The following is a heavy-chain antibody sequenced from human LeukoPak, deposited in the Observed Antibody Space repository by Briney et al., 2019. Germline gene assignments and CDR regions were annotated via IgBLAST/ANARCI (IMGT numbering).Heavy chain of an antibody. CDR3: STSASSGYYGGSQH. CDR1: GFTFSNPW. D-gene: IGHD3-22*01. V-gene: IGHV3-15*01. CDR2: IKSKTDGGTA. Sequence: GGSLRLSCAASGFTFSNPWLTWVRQPPGKGLEGVGRIKSKTDGGTADYAAPVKGRFTISRDDSKNTLYLHMTSLRTEDTAVYYCSTSASSGYYGGSQHWGQGTLVTVSS. J-gene: IGHJ1*01.